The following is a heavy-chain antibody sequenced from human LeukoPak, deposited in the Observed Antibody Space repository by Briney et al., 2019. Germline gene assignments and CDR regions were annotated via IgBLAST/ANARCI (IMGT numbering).Heavy chain of an antibody. Sequence: PGGSLRLSCAAYGFTFSTYWMHWVRQAPGKGLVWVSRINPDGSSTGYADSVKGRFTISRDNFKNTLYLQMNSLRAEDTAVYYCAKNIVGALRGGAFDIWGQGTMVTVSS. CDR3: AKNIVGALRGGAFDI. J-gene: IGHJ3*02. V-gene: IGHV3-74*01. CDR2: INPDGSST. CDR1: GFTFSTYW. D-gene: IGHD1-26*01.